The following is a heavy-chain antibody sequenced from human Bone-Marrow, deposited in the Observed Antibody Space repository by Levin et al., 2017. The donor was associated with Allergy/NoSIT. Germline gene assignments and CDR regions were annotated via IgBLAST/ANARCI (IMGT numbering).Heavy chain of an antibody. CDR3: EGSWT. J-gene: IGHJ4*02. Sequence: GESLKISCAASGFTVSAYAMGWVRQRPGEGLEWVSGISGGGGGTHYADFVRGRFIISRDSSRNTLFLEMNDLRAEDTAIYRCEGSWTWGQGTLVTVSS. CDR2: ISGGGGGT. V-gene: IGHV3-23*01. CDR1: GFTVSAYA. D-gene: IGHD3/OR15-3a*01.